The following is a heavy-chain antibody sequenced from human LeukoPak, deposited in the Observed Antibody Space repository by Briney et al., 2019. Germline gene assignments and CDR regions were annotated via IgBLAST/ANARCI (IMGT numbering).Heavy chain of an antibody. J-gene: IGHJ5*02. CDR1: GFTFSSYG. CDR3: AKSPHSSGWYKRDNWFDP. Sequence: GGSLRLSCAASGFTFSSYGMHWVRQAPGKGLEWVAFIRYDGSNKYYADSVKGRFTISRDNSKNTLYLQMNSLRAEDTAVYYCAKSPHSSGWYKRDNWFDPWGQGTLVTVSS. CDR2: IRYDGSNK. D-gene: IGHD6-19*01. V-gene: IGHV3-30*02.